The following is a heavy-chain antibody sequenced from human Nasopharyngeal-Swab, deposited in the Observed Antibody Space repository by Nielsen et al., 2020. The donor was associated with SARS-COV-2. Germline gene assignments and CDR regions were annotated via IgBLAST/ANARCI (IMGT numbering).Heavy chain of an antibody. V-gene: IGHV1-69*01. D-gene: IGHD2-21*01. CDR3: ARGEDCGGDCYKGEWTLGDY. CDR2: IIPIFGTA. J-gene: IGHJ4*02. Sequence: VRQMPGKGLEWMGGIIPIFGTANYAQKFQGRVTITADESTSTAYMELSSLRSEDTAVYYCARGEDCGGDCYKGEWTLGDYWGQGTLVTVSS.